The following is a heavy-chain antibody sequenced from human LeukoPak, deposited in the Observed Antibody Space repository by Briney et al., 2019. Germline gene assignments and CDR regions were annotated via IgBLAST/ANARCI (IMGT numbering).Heavy chain of an antibody. Sequence: GGSLRLSCAASGFTVSSNYMSWVRQAPGKGLEWVSVIDSGGSTYYADSVKGRFTISRDNSKNTLYLQMYSLRAEDTAVYYCARDTYYYDSSAYFDAFDIWGQGTMVTVSS. CDR1: GFTVSSNY. D-gene: IGHD3-22*01. V-gene: IGHV3-66*02. CDR2: IDSGGST. CDR3: ARDTYYYDSSAYFDAFDI. J-gene: IGHJ3*02.